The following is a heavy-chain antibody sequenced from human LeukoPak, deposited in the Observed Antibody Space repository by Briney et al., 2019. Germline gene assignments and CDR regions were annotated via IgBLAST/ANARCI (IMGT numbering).Heavy chain of an antibody. CDR2: INPSGGST. J-gene: IGHJ4*02. V-gene: IGHV1-46*01. CDR3: ARDASYNRPAYYFDY. Sequence: ASVKVSCKASGYTFTSYYMHWVRQAPGQRLEWMGIINPSGGSTRYAQNFQGRVTMTRDTSTSTVYMELSSLRSEDTAVFYCARDASYNRPAYYFDYWGQGTLVAVSS. D-gene: IGHD1-14*01. CDR1: GYTFTSYY.